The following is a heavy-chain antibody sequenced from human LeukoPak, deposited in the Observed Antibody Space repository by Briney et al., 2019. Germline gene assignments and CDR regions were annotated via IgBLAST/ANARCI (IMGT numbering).Heavy chain of an antibody. Sequence: GGSLRLSCAPCGFTFSSYAMRWVHPAPGKGLEGVSAISGSGGSTYYADSVKARFTISRDNSKNTLYLQMNSLRAEDTAVYYCAPKLGYCSSTSCFLAIDYWGQGNLVTVSS. CDR3: APKLGYCSSTSCFLAIDY. CDR2: ISGSGGST. D-gene: IGHD2-2*01. V-gene: IGHV3-23*01. CDR1: GFTFSSYA. J-gene: IGHJ4*02.